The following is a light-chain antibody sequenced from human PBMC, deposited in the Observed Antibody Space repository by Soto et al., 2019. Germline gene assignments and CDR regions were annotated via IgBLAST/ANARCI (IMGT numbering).Light chain of an antibody. CDR2: GTS. CDR3: RQYNNWPSGT. J-gene: IGKJ2*02. V-gene: IGKV3-15*01. Sequence: EIVMTQSPATLYVSPGERATLSCRASQRISSNLAWYQHKTGQAPSLLLYGTSTRATGIPARFSGRGSGTNVTLTFSSLQSEDFGVYYSRQYNNWPSGTVGQGTKLEIK. CDR1: QRISSN.